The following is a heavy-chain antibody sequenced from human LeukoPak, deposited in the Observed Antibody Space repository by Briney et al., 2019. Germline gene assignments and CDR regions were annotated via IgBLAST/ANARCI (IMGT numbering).Heavy chain of an antibody. CDR2: ISGGGGSK. CDR1: GFTFSSYA. Sequence: GGSLRLSCAASGFTFSSYAMSWVRQAPGKGLEWVSAISGGGGSKYYADSMKGRFTISRDNSKNTLSLQLNSLRADDTVIYYCARDWYFDLWGRGTLVTVSS. CDR3: ARDWYFDL. J-gene: IGHJ2*01. V-gene: IGHV3-23*01.